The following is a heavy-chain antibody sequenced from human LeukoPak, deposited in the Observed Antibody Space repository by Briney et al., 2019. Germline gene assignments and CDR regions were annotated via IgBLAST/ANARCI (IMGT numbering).Heavy chain of an antibody. CDR3: ARAGGGLYYYYGMDV. CDR2: ISAYNGNT. Sequence: ASVKVSCKASGYTFTSYGISWVRQAPGQGLEWMGWISAYNGNTNYAQKFQGRVTITADKSTSTAYMELSSLRSEDTAVYYCARAGGGLYYYYGMDVWGQGTTVTVSS. V-gene: IGHV1-18*01. D-gene: IGHD4-23*01. CDR1: GYTFTSYG. J-gene: IGHJ6*02.